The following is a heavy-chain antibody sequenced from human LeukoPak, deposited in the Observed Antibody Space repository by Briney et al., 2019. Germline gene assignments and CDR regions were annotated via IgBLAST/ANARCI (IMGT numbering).Heavy chain of an antibody. CDR2: ISAYNGNT. Sequence: GASVKVSCKASGYTFTTYGISWLRQAPGQGLEWVGWISAYNGNTNYALTLQGRVTMATDTSTSTAYMELRSLRSDDTAVYYCATGYSGQLLARRWGWFGPWGQGTLVTVST. CDR3: ATGYSGQLLARRWGWFGP. CDR1: GYTFTTYG. D-gene: IGHD2-2*01. J-gene: IGHJ5*02. V-gene: IGHV1-18*01.